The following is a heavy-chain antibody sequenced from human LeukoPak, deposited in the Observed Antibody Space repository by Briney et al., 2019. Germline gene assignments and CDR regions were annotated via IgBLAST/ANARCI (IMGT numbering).Heavy chain of an antibody. CDR1: GGSISSSRYY. Sequence: SETLSLTCTVFGGSISSSRYYWSWIRQPPGKGLEWIGEVNHSGSTNYNPSLKSRVTISVDTSKNQFSLKLSSVTAADTAVYYCARVGQSDAFDIWGQGTMVTVSS. CDR2: VNHSGST. J-gene: IGHJ3*02. D-gene: IGHD4-11*01. CDR3: ARVGQSDAFDI. V-gene: IGHV4-39*07.